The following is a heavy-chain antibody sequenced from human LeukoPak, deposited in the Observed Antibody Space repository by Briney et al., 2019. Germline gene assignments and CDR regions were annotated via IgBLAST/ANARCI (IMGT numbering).Heavy chain of an antibody. CDR3: ARDTYYYDSSGYWYYYGMDA. V-gene: IGHV3-21*01. J-gene: IGHJ6*02. D-gene: IGHD3-22*01. CDR2: ISSSSSYI. CDR1: GFTFSSYS. Sequence: GGSLRLSCAASGFTFSSYSMNWVRQAPGKGLEWVSSISSSSSYIYYADSVKGRFTISRDNAKNSLYLQMNSLRAEDTAVYYCARDTYYYDSSGYWYYYGMDAWGQGTTVTVSS.